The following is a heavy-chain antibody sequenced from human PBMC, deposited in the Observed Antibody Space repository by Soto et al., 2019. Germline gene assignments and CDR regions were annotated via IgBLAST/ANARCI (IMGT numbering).Heavy chain of an antibody. V-gene: IGHV3-48*02. J-gene: IGHJ4*02. Sequence: EVRLVESGGDLVQPGGSLTLSCAVSGVTFTNYGMNWVRQAPGKGLEWVSHINTGGDNILYADSVKGRFTISRDNGKNSLYLQRNSLIDEDRAVYYCATAPAGALAFDFGGKETLVTVS. D-gene: IGHD3-3*01. CDR3: ATAPAGALAFDF. CDR1: GVTFTNYG. CDR2: INTGGDNI.